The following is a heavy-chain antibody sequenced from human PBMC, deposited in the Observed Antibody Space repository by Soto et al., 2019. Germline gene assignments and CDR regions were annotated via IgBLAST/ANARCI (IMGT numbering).Heavy chain of an antibody. D-gene: IGHD3-22*01. CDR3: VKGTNSRLYYFDS. V-gene: IGHV3-9*01. Sequence: EVPLVESGGGLVQPGRSLRLSCAGTGFTFDDYAMHWVRQGPGKGLEWVSGISWNSGSIGYADSVKGRFTISRDNAKNSLYLQMNSLRAEDTALYYCVKGTNSRLYYFDSWGQGTLVTVSS. CDR1: GFTFDDYA. J-gene: IGHJ4*02. CDR2: ISWNSGSI.